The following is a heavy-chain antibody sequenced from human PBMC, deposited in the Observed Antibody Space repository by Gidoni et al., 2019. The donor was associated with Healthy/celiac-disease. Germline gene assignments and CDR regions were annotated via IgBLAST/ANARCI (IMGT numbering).Heavy chain of an antibody. D-gene: IGHD2-21*02. CDR1: GFTFSSYA. V-gene: IGHV3-30*01. CDR3: ARSTDCGGDCYPYYFDY. Sequence: QVQLVESGGGVVQPGRSLRLSCAASGFTFSSYAMHWVRQAPGKGLEWVAVISDDGSNKYYADSVKGRFTISRDNSKNTLYLQMNSLRAEDTAVYYCARSTDCGGDCYPYYFDYWGQGTLVTVSS. CDR2: ISDDGSNK. J-gene: IGHJ4*02.